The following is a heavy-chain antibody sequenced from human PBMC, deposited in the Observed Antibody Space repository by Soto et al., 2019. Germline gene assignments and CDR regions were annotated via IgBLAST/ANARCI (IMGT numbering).Heavy chain of an antibody. V-gene: IGHV4-30-4*01. D-gene: IGHD2-15*01. CDR2: IYHSGGP. J-gene: IGHJ3*02. CDR3: SRGYLNGRRYDAFLI. CDR1: GASISSGDYY. Sequence: QVQLQESGPGLVKPSQTLSLTCTVSGASISSGDYYWSWIRQPPGKGLEWIGYIYHSGGPYYNPSLKSRFTIXXDXPXXQFDLELNLVAATDTAVYYCSRGYLNGRRYDAFLIWGQERSVTV.